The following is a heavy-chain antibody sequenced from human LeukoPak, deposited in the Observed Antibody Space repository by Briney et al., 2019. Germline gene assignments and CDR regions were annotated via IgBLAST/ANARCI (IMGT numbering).Heavy chain of an antibody. J-gene: IGHJ6*02. CDR1: GYTFTGYY. CDR3: AREWELGYYYGMDV. V-gene: IGHV1-2*06. D-gene: IGHD1-26*01. Sequence: GASVKVSCKASGYTFTGYYMHWVRQAPGQGLEWMGRINPNSGGTNYAQKFQGRVTMTRDTSISTAYMELSRLRSDDTAVYYCAREWELGYYYGMDVWGQGTTVTVSS. CDR2: INPNSGGT.